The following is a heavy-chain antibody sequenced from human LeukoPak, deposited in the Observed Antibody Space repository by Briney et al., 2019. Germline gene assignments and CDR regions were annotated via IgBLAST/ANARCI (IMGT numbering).Heavy chain of an antibody. D-gene: IGHD6-19*01. Sequence: GESLQISCKGSGYSLTSYWIGWVRQMPGKGLGWMGIIYPGDSDIKYSPSFQGQVTISADRSISTAYLQWSSLKASDTAMYYCARGGSGWLYYYYAMDVWGQGTTVTVSS. J-gene: IGHJ6*02. CDR2: IYPGDSDI. V-gene: IGHV5-51*01. CDR3: ARGGSGWLYYYYAMDV. CDR1: GYSLTSYW.